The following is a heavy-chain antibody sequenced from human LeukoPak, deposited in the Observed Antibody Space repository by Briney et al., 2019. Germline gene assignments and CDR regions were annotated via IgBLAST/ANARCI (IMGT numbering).Heavy chain of an antibody. J-gene: IGHJ6*02. CDR2: IYTSGIT. CDR1: GGSISSYF. Sequence: SETLSLTCTVSGGSISSYFWTWIRQPAGKGLEWIGRIYTSGITNYNPSLKSRLTMSVDTSKNQFSLNLSSVTAVDTAVYYCARECSSCCPRGLDVWGQGTTVTVSS. CDR3: ARECSSCCPRGLDV. D-gene: IGHD2-2*01. V-gene: IGHV4-4*07.